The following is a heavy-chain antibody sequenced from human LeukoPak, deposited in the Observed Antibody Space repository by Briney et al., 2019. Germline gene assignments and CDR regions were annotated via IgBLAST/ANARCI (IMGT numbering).Heavy chain of an antibody. Sequence: GGSLRLSCAASGFTLSSYATSWVRQAPGKGLEWVSSISASGADTYYADSVKGRFTISRDTSKNRVYLQMNSLRDEDTAVYYCAKQLDSGNYYPTGDDYWGQGTLVTVSS. CDR1: GFTLSSYA. V-gene: IGHV3-23*01. J-gene: IGHJ4*02. D-gene: IGHD3-10*01. CDR2: ISASGADT. CDR3: AKQLDSGNYYPTGDDY.